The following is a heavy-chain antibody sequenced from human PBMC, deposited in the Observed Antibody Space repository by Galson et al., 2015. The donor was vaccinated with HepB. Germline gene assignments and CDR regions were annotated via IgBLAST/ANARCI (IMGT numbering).Heavy chain of an antibody. CDR2: INAGNGNT. CDR1: GYTFTSYA. D-gene: IGHD3-16*01. J-gene: IGHJ4*02. CDR3: ARERPGGDYVWGSEGSFDY. Sequence: SVKVSCKASGYTFTSYAMHWVRQAPGQRLEWMGWINAGNGNTKYSQKFQGRVTITRDTSASTAYMELSSLRSEDTAVYYCARERPGGDYVWGSEGSFDYWGQGTLVSVSS. V-gene: IGHV1-3*01.